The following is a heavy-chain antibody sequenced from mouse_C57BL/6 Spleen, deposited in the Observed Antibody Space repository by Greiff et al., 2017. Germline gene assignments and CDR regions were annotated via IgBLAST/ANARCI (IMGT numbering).Heavy chain of an antibody. V-gene: IGHV5-9-1*02. CDR1: GFTFSSYA. D-gene: IGHD2-3*01. Sequence: EVQRVESGEGLVKPGGSLKLSCAASGFTFSSYAMSWVRQTPEKRLEWVAYISSGGDYIYYADTVKGRFTISRDNARNTLYLQMSSLKSEDTAMYYCTRGESYERYFDDWGKGTTLTVSS. J-gene: IGHJ2*01. CDR3: TRGESYERYFDD. CDR2: ISSGGDYI.